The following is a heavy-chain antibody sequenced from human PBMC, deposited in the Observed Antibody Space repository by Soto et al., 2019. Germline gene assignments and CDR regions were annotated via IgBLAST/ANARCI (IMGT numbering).Heavy chain of an antibody. Sequence: EVQLLESGGGLVQPGGSLTLSCAASGFTFSDYTMTWVRQAPGKVLECISVILADFNTYYAGPVRGRFTISRDNSKNTLYLQMDSLRAEDTAVYYCARRVEGYFDYWGQGALVTVSS. J-gene: IGHJ4*02. CDR1: GFTFSDYT. CDR3: ARRVEGYFDY. CDR2: ILADFNT. V-gene: IGHV3-23*03.